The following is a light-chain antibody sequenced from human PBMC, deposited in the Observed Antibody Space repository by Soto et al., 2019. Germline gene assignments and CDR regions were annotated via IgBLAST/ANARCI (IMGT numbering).Light chain of an antibody. CDR1: QSVSSSY. V-gene: IGKV3-20*01. Sequence: EIVLTQSPCTLSLSPGERATISCRASQSVSSSYVAWYQQQPGQAPRLLIYATSRRATGIPDRFGGSGSGTVFTLTISGLELEDFAVYYCHQFCQQCNNSPPTFGGGTRVEIK. J-gene: IGKJ4*01. CDR2: ATS. CDR3: HQFCQQCNNSPPT.